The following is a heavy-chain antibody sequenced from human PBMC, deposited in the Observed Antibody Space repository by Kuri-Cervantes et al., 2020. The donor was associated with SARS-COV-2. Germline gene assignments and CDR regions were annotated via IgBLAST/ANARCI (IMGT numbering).Heavy chain of an antibody. V-gene: IGHV1-69*13. J-gene: IGHJ6*03. CDR2: IIPIFGTA. CDR1: GYTFTGYF. Sequence: SVKVSCKASGYTFTGYFIHWARQAPGQGLEWMGGIIPIFGTANYAQKFQGRVTITADESTSTAYMELSSLRSEDTAVYYCARGRYVGSGSSYYYYYYMDVWGKGTTVTVSS. D-gene: IGHD3-3*01. CDR3: ARGRYVGSGSSYYYYYYMDV.